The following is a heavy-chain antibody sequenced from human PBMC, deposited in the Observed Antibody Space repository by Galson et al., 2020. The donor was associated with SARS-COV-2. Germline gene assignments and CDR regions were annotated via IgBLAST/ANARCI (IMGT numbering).Heavy chain of an antibody. D-gene: IGHD1-1*01. Sequence: SVKVSCKASGGTFSSSDVNWVRQAPGQGLGWLGGFIHVFHTATYAQKFKGRVKITADEPTTTAYMELTSLRSDDTAVYFCVRGEVQTLDYWGQGTLVTVSS. CDR3: VRGEVQTLDY. CDR1: GGTFSSSD. J-gene: IGHJ4*02. CDR2: FIHVFHTA. V-gene: IGHV1-69*13.